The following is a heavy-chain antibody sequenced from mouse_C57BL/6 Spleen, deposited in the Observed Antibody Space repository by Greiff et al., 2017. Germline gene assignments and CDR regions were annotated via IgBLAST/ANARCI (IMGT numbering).Heavy chain of an antibody. CDR1: GYTFTSYW. CDR3: ARSGYYGSSYD. J-gene: IGHJ2*01. CDR2: IDPSDSYT. V-gene: IGHV1-69*01. D-gene: IGHD1-1*01. Sequence: QVQLQQPGAELVMPGASVKLSCKASGYTFTSYWMHWVKQRPGQGLEWIGEIDPSDSYTNYNQKFKGKSTLTVDKSSSTAYMQLSSLTSEDSAVYYCARSGYYGSSYDWGQGTTLTVSS.